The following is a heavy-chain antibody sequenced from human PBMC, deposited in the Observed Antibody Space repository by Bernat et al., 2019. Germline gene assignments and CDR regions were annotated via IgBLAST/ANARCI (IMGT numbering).Heavy chain of an antibody. CDR3: ARGSGNYGHYYFDS. J-gene: IGHJ4*02. CDR1: GFTFTCCS. V-gene: IGHV3-21*01. Sequence: EVQLVESGGGLVKPGGSLTLSCAASGFTFTCCSMNWVRQAPGKGLEWVSSISSSGTYIYYADSVKGGFTISRDNARNSLYLQMNSLRADDTAVYYCARGSGNYGHYYFDSWGQGTLVTVSS. CDR2: ISSSGTYI. D-gene: IGHD3-10*01.